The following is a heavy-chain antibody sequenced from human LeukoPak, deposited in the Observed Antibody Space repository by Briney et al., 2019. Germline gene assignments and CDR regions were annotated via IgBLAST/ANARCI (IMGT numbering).Heavy chain of an antibody. J-gene: IGHJ4*02. CDR2: IYYSGST. D-gene: IGHD7-27*01. V-gene: IGHV4-59*08. CDR1: GGSISSYY. Sequence: ASATLSLTCTVSGGSISSYYWSWIRQPPGKGLEGIGYIYYSGSTNYNPSLKSRVTISVDTSKNQFSLKLSSVTAADTAVYYCARLSLGTSAGSDYWGQGTLVTVSS. CDR3: ARLSLGTSAGSDY.